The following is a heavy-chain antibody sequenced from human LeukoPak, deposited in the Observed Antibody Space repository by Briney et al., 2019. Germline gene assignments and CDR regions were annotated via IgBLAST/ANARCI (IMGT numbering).Heavy chain of an antibody. Sequence: GGSLRLSCAASGFTLRSYDMHWVRQVTGKVLEWVSAIGISDDTYYQGSVKGRFTISRENAKNSLYLQMNSLTAGDTAVYYCARGGIQVSGIDEIDYWGQGTLVTVSS. CDR2: IGISDDT. CDR3: ARGGIQVSGIDEIDY. V-gene: IGHV3-13*01. J-gene: IGHJ4*02. D-gene: IGHD6-19*01. CDR1: GFTLRSYD.